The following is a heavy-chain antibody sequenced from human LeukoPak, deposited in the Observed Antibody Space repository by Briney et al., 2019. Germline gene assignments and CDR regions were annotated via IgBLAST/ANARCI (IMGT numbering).Heavy chain of an antibody. D-gene: IGHD6-13*01. CDR3: ARDSRIAAATFDY. CDR1: GFTFSSYS. V-gene: IGHV3-21*01. Sequence: GGCLRLSCAASGFTFSSYSMNWVRQAPGKGLEWVSSISSSSSYIYYADSVKGRFTISRDNAKNSLYLQMNSLRAEDTAVYYCARDSRIAAATFDYWGQGTLVTVSS. CDR2: ISSSSSYI. J-gene: IGHJ4*02.